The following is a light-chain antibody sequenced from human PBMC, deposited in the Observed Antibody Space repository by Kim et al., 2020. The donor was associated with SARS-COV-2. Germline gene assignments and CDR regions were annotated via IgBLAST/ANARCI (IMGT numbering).Light chain of an antibody. CDR1: QYIDNW. J-gene: IGKJ2*01. Sequence: EIVLTQSPVTLSLSPGQRATLSCRASQYIDNWLAWYQQKPGQVPRLLIYDASNRATGIPARFSGSGSGTDFTLTISNLEPEDFAVYYCQHRRTWPLTFGQGTKLEI. CDR2: DAS. CDR3: QHRRTWPLT. V-gene: IGKV3-11*01.